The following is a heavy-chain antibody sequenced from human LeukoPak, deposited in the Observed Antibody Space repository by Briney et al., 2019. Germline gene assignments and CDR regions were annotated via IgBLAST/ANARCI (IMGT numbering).Heavy chain of an antibody. V-gene: IGHV1-46*01. Sequence: ASVKVSCKASGYTFTSYYMHWVRQAPGQGLEWMGIINPSGGSTSYAQKFQGRVTMTRDMSTSTVYMELSSLRSEDTAVYYCARLKPYYYDSSGYFDYWGQGTLVTVSS. J-gene: IGHJ4*02. CDR3: ARLKPYYYDSSGYFDY. CDR1: GYTFTSYY. CDR2: INPSGGST. D-gene: IGHD3-22*01.